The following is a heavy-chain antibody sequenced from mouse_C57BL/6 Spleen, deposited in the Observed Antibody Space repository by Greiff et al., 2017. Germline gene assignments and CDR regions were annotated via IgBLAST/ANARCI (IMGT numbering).Heavy chain of an antibody. CDR1: GYSFTGYY. V-gene: IGHV1-43*01. J-gene: IGHJ2*01. Sequence: EVQLKESGPELVKPGASVKISCKASGYSFTGYYMHWVKQSSEKSLEWIGEINPSTGGTSYNQKFKGKAKLTVDKSASTAYMQLKSLTSEDSAVYDCARDYGSSYGYWGQGTTLTVSS. D-gene: IGHD1-1*01. CDR2: INPSTGGT. CDR3: ARDYGSSYGY.